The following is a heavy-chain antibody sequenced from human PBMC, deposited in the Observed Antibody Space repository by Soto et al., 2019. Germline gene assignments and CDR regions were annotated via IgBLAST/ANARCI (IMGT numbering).Heavy chain of an antibody. V-gene: IGHV4-39*01. D-gene: IGHD1-1*01. J-gene: IGHJ6*02. Sequence: PSETLSLTCTFSVGSISGSNYYWDWIRQPPGKGLDWIGSIYLGTTYYNPSPKTRVTKSIDTSKIQFSLKQSSVTRADTALYYCARHLRENWEPPPYGMEVWGQGNTVT. CDR2: IYLGTT. CDR1: VGSISGSNYY. CDR3: ARHLRENWEPPPYGMEV.